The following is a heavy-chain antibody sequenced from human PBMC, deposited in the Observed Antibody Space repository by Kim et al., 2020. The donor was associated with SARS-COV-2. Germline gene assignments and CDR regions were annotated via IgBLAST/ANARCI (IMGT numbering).Heavy chain of an antibody. CDR3: AKDIMGLVQVGGMDV. CDR2: ISGDGGST. J-gene: IGHJ6*02. V-gene: IGHV3-43*02. Sequence: GGSLRLSCAASGFTFDDYAMRWVRQAPGKGLEWVSLISGDGGSTYYADSVKGRFTISRDNSKNSLYLQMNSLRTEDTALYYCAKDIMGLVQVGGMDVWGQGTTVTVSS. D-gene: IGHD3-9*01. CDR1: GFTFDDYA.